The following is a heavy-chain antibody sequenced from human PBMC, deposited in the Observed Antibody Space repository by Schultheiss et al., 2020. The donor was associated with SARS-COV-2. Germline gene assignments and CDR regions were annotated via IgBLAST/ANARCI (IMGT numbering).Heavy chain of an antibody. J-gene: IGHJ4*02. CDR3: AKKSGSGFTYYFDY. Sequence: GGSLRLSCAASGFSVSTSYMTWVRQAPGKGLEWVAHIYSGGYTLYADSVEGRFTISRDSSKNTLFLQMNSLRVEDTAIYYCAKKSGSGFTYYFDYWGQGSLVTVSS. D-gene: IGHD5-12*01. V-gene: IGHV3-53*01. CDR2: IYSGGYT. CDR1: GFSVSTSY.